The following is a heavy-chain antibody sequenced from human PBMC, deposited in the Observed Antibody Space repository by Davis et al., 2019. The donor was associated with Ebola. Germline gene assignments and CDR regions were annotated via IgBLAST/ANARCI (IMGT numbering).Heavy chain of an antibody. CDR3: ARVLGGTLYGMDV. V-gene: IGHV1-3*01. CDR1: GYTFASYA. J-gene: IGHJ6*04. CDR2: INAGNGNT. Sequence: AASVKVSCKASGYTFASYAMHWVRQAPGQRLEWMGWINAGNGNTKYSQKFQGRVTITRDTSASTAYMELSSLRSEDTAVYYCARVLGGTLYGMDVWGKGTTVTVSS. D-gene: IGHD2-15*01.